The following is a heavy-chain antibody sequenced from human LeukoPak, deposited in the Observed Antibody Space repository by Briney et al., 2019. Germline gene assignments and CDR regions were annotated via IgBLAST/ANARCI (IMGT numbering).Heavy chain of an antibody. CDR3: ARHGPRITIFGVVIGAFDI. Sequence: SQTLSLTCTVSGGSISSGSYYWSWIRQLAGKGLEWIGRIYTSGSTNYNPSLKSRVTISVDTSKNQFSLKLSSVTAADTAVYYCARHGPRITIFGVVIGAFDIWGQGTMVTVSS. D-gene: IGHD3-3*01. J-gene: IGHJ3*02. CDR2: IYTSGST. CDR1: GGSISSGSYY. V-gene: IGHV4-61*02.